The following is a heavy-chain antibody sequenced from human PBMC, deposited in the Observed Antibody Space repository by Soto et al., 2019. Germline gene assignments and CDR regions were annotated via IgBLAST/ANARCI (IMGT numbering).Heavy chain of an antibody. D-gene: IGHD5-12*01. CDR1: FTSFW. CDR3: ARLERYTGYELHFDY. CDR2: IDPSDSYT. Sequence: FTSFWISWVRQLPGKGLEWMGRIDPSDSYTSYRPSFQGHVTISADRSISTAYLQWSSLKASDTAMYYCARLERYTGYELHFDYWGQGTQVTVSS. V-gene: IGHV5-10-1*01. J-gene: IGHJ4*02.